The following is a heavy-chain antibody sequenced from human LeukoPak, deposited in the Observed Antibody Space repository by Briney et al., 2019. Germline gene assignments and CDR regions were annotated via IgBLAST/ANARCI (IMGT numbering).Heavy chain of an antibody. CDR3: AKVLGALRYFRGGYYFDY. CDR2: IYSGGST. V-gene: IGHV3-53*01. J-gene: IGHJ4*02. CDR1: GFTFSSNY. Sequence: GGSLRLSCAASGFTFSSNYMSWVRQAPGKGLEWVSVIYSGGSTYYADSVKGRFTISRDNSKNTLYLQMNSLRAEDTAVYYCAKVLGALRYFRGGYYFDYWGQGTLVTVSS. D-gene: IGHD3-9*01.